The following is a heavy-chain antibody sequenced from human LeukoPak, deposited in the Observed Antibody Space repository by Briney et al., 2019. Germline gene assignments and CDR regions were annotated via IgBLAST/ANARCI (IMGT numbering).Heavy chain of an antibody. CDR1: GGSIRSSSYY. CDR2: IYDSGST. V-gene: IGHV4-39*07. J-gene: IGHJ4*02. D-gene: IGHD6-13*01. Sequence: SETLSLTCTVSGGSIRSSSYYWGWIRQPPGKGLEWIGSIYDSGSTYYNPSLNSRVTISADMSKNQFSLKLSSVTAADTAVYYCARDRSSSWYKDFDYWGQGTLVTVSS. CDR3: ARDRSSSWYKDFDY.